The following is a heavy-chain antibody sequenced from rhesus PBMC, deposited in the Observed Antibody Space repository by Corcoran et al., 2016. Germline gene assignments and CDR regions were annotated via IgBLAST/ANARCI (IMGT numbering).Heavy chain of an antibody. Sequence: EVQLVESGGGLAEPGGSLRLSCATSGFTFSDYYMAGVRQAPGKGLEWVSRITNGGDRTWDADSVKGRFTISRENSKNTLYLQMNSLRPGDTAVYYCTRANWGSDYWGQGVLVTVSS. V-gene: IGHV3-178*01. CDR1: GFTFSDYY. J-gene: IGHJ4*01. D-gene: IGHD7-45*01. CDR2: ITNGGDRT. CDR3: TRANWGSDY.